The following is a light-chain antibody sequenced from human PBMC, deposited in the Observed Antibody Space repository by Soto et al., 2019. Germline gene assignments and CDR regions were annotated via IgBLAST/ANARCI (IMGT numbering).Light chain of an antibody. CDR2: GAS. Sequence: EIVLTQSPGTLSLSPGERATLSCRASQTVNRSYLAWYQQRPGQAPRLLIYGASSRATGIPERFSGSGSGQEFTLTISRLEPEDFAVYYCQQVGSSPITFGQGTRLEIK. CDR3: QQVGSSPIT. J-gene: IGKJ5*01. V-gene: IGKV3-20*01. CDR1: QTVNRSY.